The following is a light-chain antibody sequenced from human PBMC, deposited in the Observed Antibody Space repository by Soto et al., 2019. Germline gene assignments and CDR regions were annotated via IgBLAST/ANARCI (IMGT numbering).Light chain of an antibody. CDR2: GAS. CDR3: QQWIRWT. Sequence: EIVMTQSPDTLSVSPGDRATLSCRARESVGTNVAWFQQRPGQAPRLLIYGASTRVAGIPDRFSGSGSETEFTLTISNLQSEDFAIYHCQQWIRWTFGQGTRVELK. V-gene: IGKV3-15*01. CDR1: ESVGTN. J-gene: IGKJ1*01.